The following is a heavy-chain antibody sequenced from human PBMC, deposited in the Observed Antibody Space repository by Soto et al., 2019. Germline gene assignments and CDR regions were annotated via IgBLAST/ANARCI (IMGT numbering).Heavy chain of an antibody. D-gene: IGHD6-19*01. CDR3: ARDDSSGWYVVYYYGMDV. CDR2: ISSSSSTI. J-gene: IGHJ6*02. V-gene: IGHV3-48*02. Sequence: GGSLRLSCAASGFTFSSYSMNWVRQAPGKGLEWVSYISSSSSTIYYADSVKGRFTISRDNAKNSLYLQMNSLRDEDTAVYYCARDDSSGWYVVYYYGMDVWGQGTTVTGSS. CDR1: GFTFSSYS.